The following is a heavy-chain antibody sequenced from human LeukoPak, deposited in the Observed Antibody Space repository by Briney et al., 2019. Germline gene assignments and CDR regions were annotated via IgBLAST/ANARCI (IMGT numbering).Heavy chain of an antibody. CDR3: ARGARPPHYYYYMDV. Sequence: SVKVSCKASGYTFTGYYMHWVRQAPGQGLEWMGGVIPILGTANYAQKFQGGVTITADKSTSTAYMELSSLRSEDTAVYYCARGARPPHYYYYMDVWGKGTTVTVSS. CDR2: VIPILGTA. CDR1: GYTFTGYY. V-gene: IGHV1-69*10. D-gene: IGHD5-12*01. J-gene: IGHJ6*03.